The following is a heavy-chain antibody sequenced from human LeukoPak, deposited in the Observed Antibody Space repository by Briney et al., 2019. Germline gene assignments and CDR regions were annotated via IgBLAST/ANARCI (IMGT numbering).Heavy chain of an antibody. J-gene: IGHJ5*02. Sequence: GASVKVSCKAPGYTFTSYDINWVRQATGQGLEWMGWMNPNSGNTGYAQKFQGRVTITRNTSISTAYMELSSLRSEDTAVYYCARARHSNWNYDNEFGGFDPWGQGTLVTVSS. CDR2: MNPNSGNT. CDR1: GYTFTSYD. CDR3: ARARHSNWNYDNEFGGFDP. D-gene: IGHD1-7*01. V-gene: IGHV1-8*03.